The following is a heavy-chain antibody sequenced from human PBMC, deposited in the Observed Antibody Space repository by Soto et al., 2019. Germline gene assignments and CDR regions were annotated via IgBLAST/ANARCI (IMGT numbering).Heavy chain of an antibody. Sequence: EVQLLESGGGLVQPGGSLRLSCAASGFTFSTYAMSWVRQAPGKGLEWVSGITSYGDTTYYADSVKGRFSISRDNSKNTLYLQMNGLRVEDTAVYYCANSPTTVAGTNYHFDYWGQGTLVTVSS. J-gene: IGHJ4*02. CDR1: GFTFSTYA. CDR2: ITSYGDTT. CDR3: ANSPTTVAGTNYHFDY. V-gene: IGHV3-23*01. D-gene: IGHD6-19*01.